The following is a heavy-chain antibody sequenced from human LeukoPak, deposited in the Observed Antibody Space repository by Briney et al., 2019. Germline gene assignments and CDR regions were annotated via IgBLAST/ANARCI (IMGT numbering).Heavy chain of an antibody. D-gene: IGHD3-3*01. Sequence: GGSLRLSCAASGFTFSSYWMHWVRQAPGKGLVLVSRINSDGSSTSYADSVKGRFTISRDNAKNTLYLQMNSLRAEDTAVYYCARDTIYYDFWSGYYYEGYYFDYWGQGTLVTVSS. CDR3: ARDTIYYDFWSGYYYEGYYFDY. V-gene: IGHV3-74*01. J-gene: IGHJ4*02. CDR1: GFTFSSYW. CDR2: INSDGSST.